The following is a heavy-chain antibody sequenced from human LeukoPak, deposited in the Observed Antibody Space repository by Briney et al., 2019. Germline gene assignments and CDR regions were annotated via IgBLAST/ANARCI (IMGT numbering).Heavy chain of an antibody. CDR1: GFTLSQYG. D-gene: IGHD3-10*01. Sequence: GGSLRLSCEASGFTLSQYGLHWVRQGPGKGLEWVSIISGSGGSTYYADSVKGRFTISRDNSKNTLYLQMNSLRAEDTAVYYCAKDHHYYGSGSQGSFDYWGQGTLVTVSS. V-gene: IGHV3-23*01. CDR3: AKDHHYYGSGSQGSFDY. J-gene: IGHJ4*02. CDR2: ISGSGGST.